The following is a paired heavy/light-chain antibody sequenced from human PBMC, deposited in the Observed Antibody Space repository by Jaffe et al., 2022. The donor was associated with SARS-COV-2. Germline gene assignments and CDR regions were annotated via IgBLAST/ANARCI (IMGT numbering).Light chain of an antibody. Sequence: QSVLTQPTSVSGTPGQSVTISCSGSSSSIGSNSVSWYQQLPGTAPKLLLFLNNLRPSGVPDRFSGSKSGTSASLAISGLQSEDEADYYCATWDDSLNTWIFGGGTKLTVL. J-gene: IGLJ3*02. CDR2: LNN. V-gene: IGLV1-44*01. CDR1: SSSIGSNS. CDR3: ATWDDSLNTWI.
Heavy chain of an antibody. CDR3: ARHKSSYYDGGARAPTPTVDS. CDR2: IFPGDSNT. CDR1: GYSFSNHY. V-gene: IGHV5-51*01. D-gene: IGHD3-10*01. J-gene: IGHJ4*02. Sequence: EVQLVQSGAEVKKPGESLQISCEASGYSFSNHYIAWVRQTPGKGLECLGIIFPGDSNTRYSPSFQGHVTISVDKSVNSAYLHWSSLRASDSGMYFCARHKSSYYDGGARAPTPTVDSWGQGTLVTVSS.